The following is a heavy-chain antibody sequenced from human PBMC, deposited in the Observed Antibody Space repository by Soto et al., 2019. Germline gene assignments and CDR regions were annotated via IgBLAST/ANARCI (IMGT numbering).Heavy chain of an antibody. J-gene: IGHJ5*01. CDR3: ARDPEGYCSGGTCYHLNWYDP. CDR2: INYSGST. D-gene: IGHD2-15*01. Sequence: SETLSLTCTVSGGSISSGDYYWSWIRQPPGKGLEWIGYINYSGSTYYNPSLKSQVIISVDTSKNQFSLKLISVSAADTAVYYCARDPEGYCSGGTCYHLNWYDPWGQGTLVTVSS. V-gene: IGHV4-30-4*01. CDR1: GGSISSGDYY.